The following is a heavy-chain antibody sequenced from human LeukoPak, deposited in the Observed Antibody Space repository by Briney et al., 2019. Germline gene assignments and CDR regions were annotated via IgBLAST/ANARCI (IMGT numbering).Heavy chain of an antibody. Sequence: GGSLRLSCAASGFTFDDYAMHWVRPAPGKGLEWVSGISWNSGSIGYADSVKGRFTISRDNAKNSLYLQMNSLRAEDTALYYCAKDTGSGWYYFDYWGQGTLVTVSS. J-gene: IGHJ4*02. CDR1: GFTFDDYA. CDR3: AKDTGSGWYYFDY. D-gene: IGHD6-19*01. CDR2: ISWNSGSI. V-gene: IGHV3-9*01.